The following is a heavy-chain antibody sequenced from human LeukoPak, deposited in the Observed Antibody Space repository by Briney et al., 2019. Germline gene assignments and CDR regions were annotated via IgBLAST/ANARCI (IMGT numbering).Heavy chain of an antibody. CDR3: AKDIRERGYAAF. CDR2: ISGDGDST. Sequence: GRSLRLSCAASGFTFDDYAMHWVRQAPGKGLEWVSLISGDGDSTYYADSIKGRFTISRDNSRNSLYLQMNSLRSEDTALYYCAKDIRERGYAAFWGQGTLVIVSS. D-gene: IGHD3-22*01. V-gene: IGHV3-43*02. J-gene: IGHJ4*02. CDR1: GFTFDDYA.